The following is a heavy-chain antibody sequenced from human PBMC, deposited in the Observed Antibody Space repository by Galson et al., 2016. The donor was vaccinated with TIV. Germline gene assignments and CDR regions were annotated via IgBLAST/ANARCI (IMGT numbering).Heavy chain of an antibody. Sequence: SVKVSCKVSGYTLNALSIHCVRQAPGTGLEWMGGLDPEEAEKFYAHMIQGRVTMTEDTSTDTAYMELINLRSEDTAVYYCVTADTSKSFYYYYYGMDVWGQGTTVTVSS. J-gene: IGHJ6*02. CDR2: LDPEEAEK. D-gene: IGHD2-2*01. CDR1: GYTLNALS. V-gene: IGHV1-24*01. CDR3: VTADTSKSFYYYYYGMDV.